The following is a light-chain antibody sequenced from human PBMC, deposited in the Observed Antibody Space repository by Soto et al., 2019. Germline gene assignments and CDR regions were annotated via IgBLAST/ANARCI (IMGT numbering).Light chain of an antibody. V-gene: IGLV2-18*02. CDR3: TSYTTRTAVV. CDR2: EVT. Sequence: QSALTQPPSVSGSPGQSVTISCIGTSSDIGSYNRVSWYQQSPGTAPKLIIYEVTNRPSGVAGRFSGSKSGNTASLTISGLQAEDEADYYCTSYTTRTAVVFGGGTQLTVL. J-gene: IGLJ3*02. CDR1: SSDIGSYNR.